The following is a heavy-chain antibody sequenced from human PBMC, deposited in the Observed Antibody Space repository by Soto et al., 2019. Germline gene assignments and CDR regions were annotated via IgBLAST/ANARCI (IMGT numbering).Heavy chain of an antibody. D-gene: IGHD2-2*01. CDR1: GFTFSTYA. V-gene: IGHV3-23*01. CDR3: AKRKRSCNRASCYDGAFDI. CDR2: ISGSGGST. J-gene: IGHJ3*02. Sequence: EVQLLESGGGLVQPGGSLRLSCAASGFTFSTYAMSWVRQAPGKGLEWVSDISGSGGSTYYPDSVKGRFTISRDNSKNTLYLQVNSLTAEDTAVYYCAKRKRSCNRASCYDGAFDIWGQGTKVTVSS.